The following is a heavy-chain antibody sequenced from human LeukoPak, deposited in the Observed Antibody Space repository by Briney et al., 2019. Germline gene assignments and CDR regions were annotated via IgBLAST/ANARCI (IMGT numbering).Heavy chain of an antibody. CDR2: ISSSSSYI. CDR1: GFTFSSYS. CDR3: AKSSWLGPFDY. D-gene: IGHD6-19*01. Sequence: GGSLRLSCAASGFTFSSYSMNWVRQAPGKGLEWVSSISSSSSYIYYADSVKGRFTISRDNAKNSLYLQMNSLRAGDTALYYCAKSSWLGPFDYWGQGTLVTVSS. J-gene: IGHJ4*02. V-gene: IGHV3-21*04.